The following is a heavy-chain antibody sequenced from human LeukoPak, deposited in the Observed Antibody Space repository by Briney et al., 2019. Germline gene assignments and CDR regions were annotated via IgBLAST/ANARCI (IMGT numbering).Heavy chain of an antibody. Sequence: GGSLRLSCAASGFTFSSYAMHWVRQAPGKGLEYVSAISSNGGSTYYADSVKGRFTISRDNSKSTLYLQMGSLRAEDMAVYYCARGLRDGYNYGLDYWGQGTLVTVSS. V-gene: IGHV3-64*02. CDR2: ISSNGGST. CDR3: ARGLRDGYNYGLDY. J-gene: IGHJ4*02. CDR1: GFTFSSYA. D-gene: IGHD5-24*01.